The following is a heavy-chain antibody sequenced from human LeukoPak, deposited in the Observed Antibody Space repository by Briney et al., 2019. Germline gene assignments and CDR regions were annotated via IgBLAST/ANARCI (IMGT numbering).Heavy chain of an antibody. CDR2: LYTTGTT. D-gene: IGHD1-26*01. CDR1: GASITSCD. CDR3: VRDGANWEEPNDAFDT. V-gene: IGHV4-4*07. Sequence: PSETLSLTCAVSGASITSCDWSWVRQSAGKGLEWIGRLYTTGTTTYNPSLKSRVTMSGDSSKNQLSLTLTSVTAADTAVYYCVRDGANWEEPNDAFDTWGQGTLVTVSS. J-gene: IGHJ3*02.